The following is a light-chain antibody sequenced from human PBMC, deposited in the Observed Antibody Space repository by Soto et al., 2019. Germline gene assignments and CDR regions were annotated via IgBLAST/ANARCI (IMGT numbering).Light chain of an antibody. Sequence: QSVLTQPASVSGSPGQSITVSCTGTSSDVGGYNYVSWYQQHPGKAPRLMIYDVTNRPSGVSNRFSGSKSGNTASLTISGLQAEDEADYYCSSYKRGSTHVFRTGTKVPVL. J-gene: IGLJ1*01. CDR2: DVT. CDR1: SSDVGGYNY. V-gene: IGLV2-14*01. CDR3: SSYKRGSTHV.